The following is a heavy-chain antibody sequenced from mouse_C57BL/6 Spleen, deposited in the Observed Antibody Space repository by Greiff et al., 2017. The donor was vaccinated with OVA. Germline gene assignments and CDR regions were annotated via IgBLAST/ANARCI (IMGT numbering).Heavy chain of an antibody. Sequence: LQESGPELVKPGASVKLSCKASGYTFTSYDINWVKQRPGQGLEWIGWIYPRDGSTKYNEKFKGKATLTVDTSSSTAYMELHSLTSEDSAVYFCARERDSSGTGFAYWGQGTLVTVSA. CDR1: GYTFTSYD. J-gene: IGHJ3*01. CDR2: IYPRDGST. V-gene: IGHV1-85*01. D-gene: IGHD3-2*02. CDR3: ARERDSSGTGFAY.